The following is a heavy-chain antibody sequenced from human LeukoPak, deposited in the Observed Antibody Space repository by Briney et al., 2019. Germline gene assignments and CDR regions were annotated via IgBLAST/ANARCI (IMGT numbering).Heavy chain of an antibody. D-gene: IGHD3-10*01. V-gene: IGHV3-23*01. Sequence: GGSLRPSCAASGFTFSSYAMSWVRQAPGKGLEWVSAISGSGGSTYYADSVKGRFTISRDNSKNTLYLQMNSLRAEDTAVYYCAKGLRGYYYGYGIDCWGQGTLVTVSS. CDR3: AKGLRGYYYGYGIDC. J-gene: IGHJ4*02. CDR2: ISGSGGST. CDR1: GFTFSSYA.